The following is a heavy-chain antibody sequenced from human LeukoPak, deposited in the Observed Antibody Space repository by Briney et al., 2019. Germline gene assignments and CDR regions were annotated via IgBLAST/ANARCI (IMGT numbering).Heavy chain of an antibody. CDR2: IRCNGANT. Sequence: GSLTLTCAASTFTYSGCSMKRVRQARGKGLEGVSTIRCNGANTYYAGTVKGPFTIPRGNSKDTQKLQMNSLKAQDTAGYYRTKDQNGYSEPGQYWGRGARVTVTA. CDR3: TKDQNGYSEPGQY. J-gene: IGHJ4*02. V-gene: IGHV3-23*01. CDR1: TFTYSGCS. D-gene: IGHD5-24*01.